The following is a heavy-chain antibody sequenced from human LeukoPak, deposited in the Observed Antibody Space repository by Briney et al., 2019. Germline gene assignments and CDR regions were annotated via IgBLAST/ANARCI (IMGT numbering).Heavy chain of an antibody. Sequence: PSETLSLTCTVSGGSVSSGSYYWSWIRQPPGKGLEWIGYIYYSGSTNYNPSLKSRVTISVDTSKNQFSLKLSSVTAADTAVYYCARVRTSGYSSSWYREGYFDYWGQGTLVTVSP. D-gene: IGHD6-13*01. CDR2: IYYSGST. V-gene: IGHV4-61*01. J-gene: IGHJ4*02. CDR1: GGSVSSGSYY. CDR3: ARVRTSGYSSSWYREGYFDY.